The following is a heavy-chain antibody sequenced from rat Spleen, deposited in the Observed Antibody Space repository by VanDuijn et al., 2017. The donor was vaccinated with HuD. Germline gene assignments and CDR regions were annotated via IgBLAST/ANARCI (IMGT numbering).Heavy chain of an antibody. CDR2: ITTGGGNT. CDR1: GFTFSYAW. V-gene: IGHV5-25*01. Sequence: EVQLVETGESLAQPGKSLKLTCATSGFTFSYAWMHWVRQAPTKGLEWIASITTGGGNTYYRDSVKGRFTVSRDNAKSTLYLQMDSLRSEDTATYYCARHGGAAISFDYWGQGVVVTVSS. J-gene: IGHJ2*01. D-gene: IGHD1-2*01. CDR3: ARHGGAAISFDY.